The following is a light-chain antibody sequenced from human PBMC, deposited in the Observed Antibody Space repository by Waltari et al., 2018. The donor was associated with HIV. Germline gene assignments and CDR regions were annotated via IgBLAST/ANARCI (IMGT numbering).Light chain of an antibody. CDR1: SSNIGRYA. CDR2: SDN. J-gene: IGLJ2*01. Sequence: QSVLTQSPSASGTPGQRVTISCSGSSSNIGRYAVNWYQHLPGTAPKLLIYSDNQRPAVVPDRFSGSKSGTSASLAISGLQSEDEAEYYCATWDGSLSGGVFGGGTKLTVL. CDR3: ATWDGSLSGGV. V-gene: IGLV1-44*01.